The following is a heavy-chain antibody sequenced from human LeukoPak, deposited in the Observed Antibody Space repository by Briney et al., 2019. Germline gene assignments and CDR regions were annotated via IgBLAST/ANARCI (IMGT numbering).Heavy chain of an antibody. J-gene: IGHJ3*02. CDR1: GGTFSSYA. D-gene: IGHD2-2*01. CDR3: ARGMLPVVDDAFDI. CDR2: ISAYNGNT. Sequence: ASVKVSCKASGGTFSSYAISWVRQAPGQGLEWMGWISAYNGNTNYAQKLQGRVTMTTDTSTSTAYMELRSLRSDDTAVYYCARGMLPVVDDAFDIWGQGTMVTVSS. V-gene: IGHV1-18*01.